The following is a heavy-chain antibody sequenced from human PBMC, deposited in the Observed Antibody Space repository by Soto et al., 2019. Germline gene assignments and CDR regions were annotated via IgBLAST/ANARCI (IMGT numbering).Heavy chain of an antibody. CDR3: ATDKYGAGRVGVHS. Sequence: QVQLVQSGAEVKKPGASLRVSCETSGGTSTIYTITWVRQAPRQGLQWMGRIVPTLRITNYAQEFQGRLTITAASSTSTDHIELTSLTAEDTAVYYCATDKYGAGRVGVHSWGQGTLVTVSS. J-gene: IGHJ5*02. CDR2: IVPTLRIT. D-gene: IGHD1-26*01. CDR1: GGTSTIYT. V-gene: IGHV1-69*08.